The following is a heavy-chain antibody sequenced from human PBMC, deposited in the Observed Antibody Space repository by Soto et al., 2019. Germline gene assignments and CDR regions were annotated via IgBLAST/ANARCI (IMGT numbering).Heavy chain of an antibody. J-gene: IGHJ4*02. D-gene: IGHD3-22*01. CDR1: GFTFSSYA. V-gene: IGHV3-7*03. Sequence: EVQLLESGGGLVQPGGSLRLSCAASGFTFSSYAMSWVRQAPGKGLEWVANIKQHGSEKYYVDSVKGRFTISRDNAKNSLFLQLNSLRAEDTAVYYCARALSITVVWGWGYWGQGTLVTVSS. CDR2: IKQHGSEK. CDR3: ARALSITVVWGWGY.